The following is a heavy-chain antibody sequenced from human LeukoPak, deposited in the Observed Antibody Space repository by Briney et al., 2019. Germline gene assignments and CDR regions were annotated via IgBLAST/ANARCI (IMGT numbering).Heavy chain of an antibody. CDR2: TYYRSKWYN. CDR1: GDSVSSNSAA. D-gene: IGHD6-13*01. V-gene: IGHV6-1*01. Sequence: SQTLLLTCAISGDSVSSNSAAWNWIRQSPSRGLEWLGRTYYRSKWYNDYAVSVKSRITINPDTSKDQFSLQLNSVTPEDTAVYYCARVIAAAGTDYFDYWGQGTLVTVSS. CDR3: ARVIAAAGTDYFDY. J-gene: IGHJ4*02.